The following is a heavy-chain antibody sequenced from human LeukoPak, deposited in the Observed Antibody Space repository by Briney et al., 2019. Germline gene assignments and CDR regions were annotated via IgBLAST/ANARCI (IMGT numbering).Heavy chain of an antibody. Sequence: AGGFLRLSCVASGFTFSNYAMSWVRQAPGKGLEWVSGIVNSGGSTYYADSVRGRLTISRDNSKKTVYLQMSSLRGDDTAIYYCAKDRAGYSYGMFDSWGQGTLVTVSS. D-gene: IGHD5-18*01. CDR2: IVNSGGST. V-gene: IGHV3-23*01. CDR3: AKDRAGYSYGMFDS. CDR1: GFTFSNYA. J-gene: IGHJ4*02.